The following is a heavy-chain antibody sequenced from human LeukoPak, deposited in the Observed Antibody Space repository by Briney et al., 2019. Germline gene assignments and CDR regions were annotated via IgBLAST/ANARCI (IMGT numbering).Heavy chain of an antibody. CDR1: GYSFTTYW. V-gene: IGHV5-51*01. Sequence: GESLKISRKGSGYSFTTYWIGWVRQMPVKGLEWMGIIYPGDSDTRYSPSFQGQVTTSADKSISTAYLQWSSLKASDTAMHYCARLGSSGYYDAFDIWGQGTMVTVSS. J-gene: IGHJ3*02. D-gene: IGHD3-22*01. CDR2: IYPGDSDT. CDR3: ARLGSSGYYDAFDI.